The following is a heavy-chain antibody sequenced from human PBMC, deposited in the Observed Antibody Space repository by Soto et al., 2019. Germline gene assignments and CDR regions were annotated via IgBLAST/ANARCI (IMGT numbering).Heavy chain of an antibody. CDR2: ISGSGGST. Sequence: GSLRLSCGAAGLSCCSYAARCVLKAPGKGLEWVSAISGSGGSTYYADSVKGRFTISRDNSKNTLYLQMNSLRAEDTAVYYCAKELSSWYYFDYWGQGTLVIVSS. V-gene: IGHV3-23*01. CDR3: AKELSSWYYFDY. CDR1: GLSCCSYA. D-gene: IGHD6-13*01. J-gene: IGHJ4*02.